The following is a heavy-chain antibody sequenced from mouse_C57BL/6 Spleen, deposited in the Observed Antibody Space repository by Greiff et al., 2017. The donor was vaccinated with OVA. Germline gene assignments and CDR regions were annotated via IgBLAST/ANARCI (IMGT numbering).Heavy chain of an antibody. Sequence: EVQLVESGGGLVKPGGSLKLSCAASGFTFSDYGMHWVRQAPEKGLEWVAYISSGSSTIYYADTVKGRFTISRDNAKNTLFLQMTSLRSEDTAMYYCAITTVPLRAMDYWGQGTSVTVSS. V-gene: IGHV5-17*01. CDR1: GFTFSDYG. CDR3: AITTVPLRAMDY. J-gene: IGHJ4*01. D-gene: IGHD1-1*01. CDR2: ISSGSSTI.